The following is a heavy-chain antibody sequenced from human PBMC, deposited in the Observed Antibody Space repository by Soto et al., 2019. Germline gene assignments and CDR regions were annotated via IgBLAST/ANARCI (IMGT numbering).Heavy chain of an antibody. CDR1: GFTFSSYA. V-gene: IGHV3-23*01. D-gene: IGHD3-3*01. J-gene: IGHJ4*02. CDR2: ISGSGGST. CDR3: AKGIRFLEWLFALDY. Sequence: GGSLRLSCAASGFTFSSYAMSWVRQAPGKGLEWVSVISGSGGSTYYADSVKGRFTISRDNSKNTLYLQMNSLRAEDTAVYYCAKGIRFLEWLFALDYWGQGTLVTVSS.